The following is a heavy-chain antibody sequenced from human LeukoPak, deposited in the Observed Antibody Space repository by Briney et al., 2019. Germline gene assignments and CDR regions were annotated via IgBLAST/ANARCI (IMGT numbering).Heavy chain of an antibody. D-gene: IGHD4-17*01. J-gene: IGHJ5*02. V-gene: IGHV4-59*08. CDR2: IYYSGST. Sequence: SETLSLTCTVSGGSISRYYWSWIRQPPGKGLEWIGYIYYSGSTYYNPSLKSRVTISVDTSKNQFSLKLSSVTAADTAVYYCARRRDYGDYWFDPWGQGTLVTVSS. CDR3: ARRRDYGDYWFDP. CDR1: GGSISRYY.